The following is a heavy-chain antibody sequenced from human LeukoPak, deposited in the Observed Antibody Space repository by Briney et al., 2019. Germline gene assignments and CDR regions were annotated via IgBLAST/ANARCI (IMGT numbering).Heavy chain of an antibody. CDR1: GYTLTELS. D-gene: IGHD6-19*01. CDR2: FDPEDGET. V-gene: IGHV1-24*01. J-gene: IGHJ4*02. CDR3: ATGRSSGWYGGFDY. Sequence: ASVKVSCKVSGYTLTELSMHWVRQTPGKGLEWMGGFDPEDGETIYAQKFQGRVTMTEDTSTDTAYMELSSLRSEDTAVYYCATGRSSGWYGGFDYWGQGTLVTVSS.